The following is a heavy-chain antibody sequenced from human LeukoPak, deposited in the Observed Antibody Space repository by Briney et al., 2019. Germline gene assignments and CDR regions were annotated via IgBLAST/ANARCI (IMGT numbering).Heavy chain of an antibody. D-gene: IGHD6-19*01. CDR2: ISWNSGII. Sequence: GRSLRLSCAGSGFIFNNYAMHWVRQPPGKGLEWVSGISWNSGIIDYADSVKGRFTISRDNAKNSLYLQMNSLRVEDTAFYYCAKDNRRHYTSGPNPDSLHWGQGALVTVSS. CDR1: GFIFNNYA. CDR3: AKDNRRHYTSGPNPDSLH. J-gene: IGHJ4*02. V-gene: IGHV3-9*01.